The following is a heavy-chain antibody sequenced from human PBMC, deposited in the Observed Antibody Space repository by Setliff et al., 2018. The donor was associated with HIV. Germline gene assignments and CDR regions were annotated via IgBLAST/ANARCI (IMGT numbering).Heavy chain of an antibody. J-gene: IGHJ3*02. Sequence: GASVKVSCKASGYTFTGYYMHWVRQAPGQGLEWMGRINPNSGGTNYAQKFQGRVTMTRDTSISTAYMELSRLRSDDTAVYYCASGVGYSYEPDAFDIWGQGTMVTVSS. CDR2: INPNSGGT. D-gene: IGHD5-18*01. CDR1: GYTFTGYY. CDR3: ASGVGYSYEPDAFDI. V-gene: IGHV1-2*06.